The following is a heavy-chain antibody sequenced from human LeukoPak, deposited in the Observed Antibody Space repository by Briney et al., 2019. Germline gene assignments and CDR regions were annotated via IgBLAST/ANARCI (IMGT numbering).Heavy chain of an antibody. CDR1: GYTFTSYG. J-gene: IGHJ4*02. CDR3: ARDSPFLTGPCKGGDY. D-gene: IGHD3-9*01. CDR2: ISAYNGNT. V-gene: IGHV1-18*01. Sequence: ASVKVSCKASGYTFTSYGISWVRQAPGQGLEWMGWISAYNGNTNYAQKLQGRVTMTTDTSTSTAYMELRSLRSDDTAVYYCARDSPFLTGPCKGGDYWGQGTLVTVSS.